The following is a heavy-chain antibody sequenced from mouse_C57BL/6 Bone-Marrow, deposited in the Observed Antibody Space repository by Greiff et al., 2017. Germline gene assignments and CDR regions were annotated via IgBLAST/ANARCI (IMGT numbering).Heavy chain of an antibody. CDR3: ARETDLVPWFAY. J-gene: IGHJ3*01. CDR2: ISDGGSYT. Sequence: EVHLVESGGGLVKPGGSLKLSCAASGFTFSSYAMSWVRQTPEKRLEWVATISDGGSYTYYPDNVKGRFTISRDNAKTNLYLQMSHLKSEDTAMYYCARETDLVPWFAYWGQGTLVTVSA. D-gene: IGHD2-2*01. V-gene: IGHV5-4*01. CDR1: GFTFSSYA.